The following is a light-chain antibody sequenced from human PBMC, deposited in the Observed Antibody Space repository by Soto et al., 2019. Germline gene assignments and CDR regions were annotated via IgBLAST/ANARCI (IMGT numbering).Light chain of an antibody. Sequence: IPTAQSPSFLSASFLEAVSLRWRASQSISTWLAWYQQQPGGAPRILIYDASSLQSGVPSRFSGNGSGTEFTLTISSLQPDDVSSYYCQHYYNYPWTLGQGTKVDI. CDR2: DAS. CDR3: QHYYNYPWT. J-gene: IGKJ1*01. V-gene: IGKV1-5*01. CDR1: QSISTW.